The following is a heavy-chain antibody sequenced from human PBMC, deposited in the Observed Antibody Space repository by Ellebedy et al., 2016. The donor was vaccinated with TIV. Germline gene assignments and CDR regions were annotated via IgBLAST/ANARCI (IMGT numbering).Heavy chain of an antibody. V-gene: IGHV3-15*01. Sequence: PGGSLRLSCAASGLTFSNTWMTWVRQAPGKGLEWVGHINSKTGTTNYAAPVKGRFTISRDDSKNTAYLQMNNLKTEDTAMYYCIGTYLGYWGQGTLVTVSS. CDR1: GLTFSNTW. CDR3: IGTYLGY. J-gene: IGHJ4*02. CDR2: INSKTGTT.